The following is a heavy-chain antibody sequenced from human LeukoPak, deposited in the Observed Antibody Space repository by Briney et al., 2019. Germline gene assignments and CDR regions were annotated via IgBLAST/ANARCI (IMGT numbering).Heavy chain of an antibody. CDR3: ARDSGYNVNDHDVNAFDI. V-gene: IGHV4-34*01. D-gene: IGHD5-24*01. Sequence: SETLSLTCAVYGGSFSGYYWSWIRQPPGKGLEWIGEINHSGSTNYNPSLKRRVTISVDTSKNQFSLKLSSVTAADTALYYCARDSGYNVNDHDVNAFDIWGQGTMVTISS. CDR1: GGSFSGYY. CDR2: INHSGST. J-gene: IGHJ3*02.